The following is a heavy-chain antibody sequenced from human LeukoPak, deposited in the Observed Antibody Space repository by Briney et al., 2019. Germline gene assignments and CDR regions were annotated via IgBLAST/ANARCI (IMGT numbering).Heavy chain of an antibody. J-gene: IGHJ4*02. D-gene: IGHD1-26*01. CDR1: GFTFSSYA. V-gene: IGHV3-30-3*01. CDR2: ISYDGSNK. Sequence: GGSLRLSCAASGFTFSSYAMHWVRQAPGKGLEWVAVISYDGSNKYYADSVKGRFTISRDNSKNTLYLQMNSLRAEDTAVYYCARDLSGSYNFDYWGQGTLVTVSS. CDR3: ARDLSGSYNFDY.